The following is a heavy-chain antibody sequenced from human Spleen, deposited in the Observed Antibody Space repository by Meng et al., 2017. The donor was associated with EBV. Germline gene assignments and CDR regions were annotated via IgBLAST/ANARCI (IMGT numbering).Heavy chain of an antibody. D-gene: IGHD3-22*01. V-gene: IGHV1-46*01. J-gene: IGHJ4*02. CDR1: GYTFTSYY. CDR3: AKGDDSSGYYSPFDY. CDR2: VNPSGGST. Sequence: QVQLVRPGAEGKKPGASVKVSCKASGYTFTSYYMHWVRQAPGQGLEWMGIVNPSGGSTSYAQKFQGRVTMTRDTSTSTVYMELSSLRSEDTAVYYCAKGDDSSGYYSPFDYWGQGTLVTVSS.